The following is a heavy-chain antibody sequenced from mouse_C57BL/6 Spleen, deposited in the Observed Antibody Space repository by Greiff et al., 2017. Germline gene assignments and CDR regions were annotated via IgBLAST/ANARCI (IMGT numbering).Heavy chain of an antibody. CDR1: GFNIKDDY. V-gene: IGHV14-4*01. CDR2: IDPENGDT. Sequence: EVKLLESGAELVRPGASVKLSCTASGFNIKDDYMHWVKQRPEQGLEWIGWIDPENGDTEYASKFQGKATITADTSSNTAYLQLRSLTSADAAVYYCTRTPFDYWGQGTTLTVSS. CDR3: TRTPFDY. J-gene: IGHJ2*01.